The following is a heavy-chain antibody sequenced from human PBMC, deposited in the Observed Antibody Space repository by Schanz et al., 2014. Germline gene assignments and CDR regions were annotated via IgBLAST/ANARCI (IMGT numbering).Heavy chain of an antibody. CDR2: IFTSNGAA. CDR1: GYSFTTYF. D-gene: IGHD3-10*01. CDR3: ARGRGFYDY. V-gene: IGHV1-46*01. J-gene: IGHJ4*02. Sequence: QVHLVQSGAEVKKPGASVKISCKTSGYSFTTYFMEWVRQAPGQGLEWMGRIFTSNGAAVYAPHYRDRVTMTCDTSTTTAYMEVTSLRSEDTAVHYCARGRGFYDYWGQGTLXTVSS.